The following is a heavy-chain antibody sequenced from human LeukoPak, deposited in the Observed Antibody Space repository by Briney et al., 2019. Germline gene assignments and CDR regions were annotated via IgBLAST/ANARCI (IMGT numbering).Heavy chain of an antibody. D-gene: IGHD5-24*01. CDR3: ARHVTISGPYDASDI. CDR1: GXSIGSYY. J-gene: IGHJ3*02. CDR2: IYYSGGT. Sequence: SETLSLTCTVSGXSIGSYYWSWIRQPPGKGLEWIAYIYYSGGTDYNPSLKSRVTISVDTSKNQFALKLRSVTAADTAVYYCARHVTISGPYDASDIWGQGTMVTVSP. V-gene: IGHV4-59*08.